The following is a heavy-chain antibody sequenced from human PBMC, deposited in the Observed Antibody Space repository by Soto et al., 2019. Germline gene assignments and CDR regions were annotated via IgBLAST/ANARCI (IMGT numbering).Heavy chain of an antibody. D-gene: IGHD3-9*01. CDR1: GNTATGHY. CDR3: ARDSLGSTGYFHYYFEY. Sequence: ASVKVSCKASGNTATGHYMHWLRQAPGQGLEWMGWINPNSGGTNFAQKFQGRVTLIRDTSISTFYMDLSGLRSDDTAVYYCARDSLGSTGYFHYYFEYWGQGTLVTVSS. V-gene: IGHV1-2*02. CDR2: INPNSGGT. J-gene: IGHJ4*02.